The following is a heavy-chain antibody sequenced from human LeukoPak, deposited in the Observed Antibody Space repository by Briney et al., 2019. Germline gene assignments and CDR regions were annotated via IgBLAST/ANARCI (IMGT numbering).Heavy chain of an antibody. CDR1: GFVFSSYW. CDR3: AASGRVAGVDKPSDY. CDR2: ISWNSGSI. J-gene: IGHJ4*02. V-gene: IGHV3-9*01. Sequence: GGSLRLSCAASGFVFSSYWMHWVRQAPGKGLEWVSGISWNSGSIGYADSVKGRFTISRDNAKNSLYLQMNSLRAEDTALYYCAASGRVAGVDKPSDYWGQGTLVTVSS. D-gene: IGHD6-19*01.